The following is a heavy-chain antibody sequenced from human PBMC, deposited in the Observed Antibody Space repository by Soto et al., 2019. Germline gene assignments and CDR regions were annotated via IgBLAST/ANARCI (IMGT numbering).Heavy chain of an antibody. CDR1: GYTFTSYA. D-gene: IGHD4-4*01. CDR2: INTGNGNT. J-gene: IGHJ5*02. CDR3: ARAQWSYSGRFDP. Sequence: PGASVKVSCKASGYTFTSYAMHWVRQAPGQRLEWMGWINTGNGNTKYSQKFQGRVTITRDTSASTAYMELSSLRSEDTAVYYCARAQWSYSGRFDPWGQGTLVTVSS. V-gene: IGHV1-3*04.